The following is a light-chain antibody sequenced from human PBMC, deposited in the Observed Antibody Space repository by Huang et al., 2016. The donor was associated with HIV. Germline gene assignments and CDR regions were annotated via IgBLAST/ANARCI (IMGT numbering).Light chain of an antibody. CDR1: QSIRKF. V-gene: IGKV1-39*01. J-gene: IGKJ1*01. CDR3: QQTDNTPRT. Sequence: DIQMTQSPSSLSASVGDRVTIACRASQSIRKFLNWYQQKPGEAPKLLMHSASSLLSGVPSRFSGSGSGTDFTLTITNLQPEDFATYYCQQTDNTPRTFGQGTKVVIK. CDR2: SAS.